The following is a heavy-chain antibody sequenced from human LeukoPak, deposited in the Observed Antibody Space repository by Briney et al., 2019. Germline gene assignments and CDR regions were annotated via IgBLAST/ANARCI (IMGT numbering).Heavy chain of an antibody. CDR1: GFTFSNYW. CDR2: IKQDGSEK. Sequence: GGSLRLPCAASGFTFSNYWMSWVRQAPGKGLEWVANIKQDGSEKYYVDSVKGRFTISRDNAKNSLYLQMNSLRAEDTAVYYCARDRDTIFGVVRYNWFDPWGQGTLVTVSS. J-gene: IGHJ5*02. V-gene: IGHV3-7*01. D-gene: IGHD3-3*01. CDR3: ARDRDTIFGVVRYNWFDP.